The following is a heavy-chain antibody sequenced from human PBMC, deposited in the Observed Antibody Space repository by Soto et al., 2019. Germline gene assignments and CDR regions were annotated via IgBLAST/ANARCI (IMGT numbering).Heavy chain of an antibody. CDR1: GFTFSNYA. CDR2: ISYDGGNK. J-gene: IGHJ4*02. V-gene: IGHV3-30*18. CDR3: EKGRPGYSSMLVNFDY. D-gene: IGHD6-13*01. Sequence: QVQLVESGGGVVQPGRSLRLSCAASGFTFSNYAMHWVRQAPGKGLEWVAVISYDGGNKYYADSVKGRFTISRDKSKNTLYLQMNSLRGEDTAGYFCEKGRPGYSSMLVNFDYWGQGTLVTVSS.